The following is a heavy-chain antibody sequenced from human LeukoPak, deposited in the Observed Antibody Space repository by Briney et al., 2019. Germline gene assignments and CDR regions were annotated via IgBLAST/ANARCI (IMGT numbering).Heavy chain of an antibody. V-gene: IGHV4-34*01. J-gene: IGHJ5*02. CDR3: ATEPGYCSGGRCYGGWFDP. CDR2: INHSGST. CDR1: GGSLTGYY. Sequence: SETLSLTCAVSGGSLTGYYWSWIRQPPGMGLEWIGEINHSGSTIYNPSLKSRVTILLDTSKNQFSLKLTSVTAADTAVYFCATEPGYCSGGRCYGGWFDPWGQGTLVTVSS. D-gene: IGHD2-15*01.